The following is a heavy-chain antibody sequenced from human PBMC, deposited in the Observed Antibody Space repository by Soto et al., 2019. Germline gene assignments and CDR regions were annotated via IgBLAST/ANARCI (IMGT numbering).Heavy chain of an antibody. J-gene: IGHJ4*02. CDR3: ATAPVLRFLEWSPFGPSGYFDY. CDR2: ISSSSSYI. D-gene: IGHD3-3*01. CDR1: GFTFSSYS. Sequence: GSLRLSCAASGFTFSSYSMNLVRQAPGKGLEWVSSISSSSSYIYYADSVKGRFTISRDNAKNSLYLQMNSLRAEDTAVYYCATAPVLRFLEWSPFGPSGYFDYWGQGTLVTVSS. V-gene: IGHV3-21*01.